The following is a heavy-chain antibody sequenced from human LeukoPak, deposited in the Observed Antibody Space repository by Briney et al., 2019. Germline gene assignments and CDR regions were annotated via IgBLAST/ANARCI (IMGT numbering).Heavy chain of an antibody. CDR3: AAFDWLTNWFDP. J-gene: IGHJ5*02. V-gene: IGHV4-59*01. Sequence: SETLSLTCTVSGGSISSYYWSWIRQPPGKGLEWIGYIYYSGSTNYNPSLKSRVTISVDTSKNQFSLKLSSVTAADTAVHYCAAFDWLTNWFDPWGQGTLVTVSS. D-gene: IGHD3-9*01. CDR2: IYYSGST. CDR1: GGSISSYY.